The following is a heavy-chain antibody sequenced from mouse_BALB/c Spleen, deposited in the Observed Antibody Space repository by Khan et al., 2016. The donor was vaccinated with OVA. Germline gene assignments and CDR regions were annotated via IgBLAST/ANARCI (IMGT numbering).Heavy chain of an antibody. CDR2: INPGTGST. CDR3: ARDYGTYYGMDY. CDR1: GYTFTSYW. V-gene: IGHV1-76*01. Sequence: QVELQQSGAELVRPGASGKLSCKASGYTFTSYWIHWVKQRPGKGLEWIANINPGTGSTYYNEKFKGKATLTADKSSSTAYMQLSSLKSEDSAVYFCARDYGTYYGMDYWGQGTSVTVSS. D-gene: IGHD1-1*01. J-gene: IGHJ4*01.